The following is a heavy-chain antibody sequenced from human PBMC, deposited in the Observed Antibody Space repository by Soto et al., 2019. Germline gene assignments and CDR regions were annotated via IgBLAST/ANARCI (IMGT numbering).Heavy chain of an antibody. D-gene: IGHD3-16*01. CDR2: INTYNGNT. CDR1: GYTFTRYG. J-gene: IGHJ6*02. V-gene: IGHV1-18*01. Sequence: QVQLVQSGAEVKNPGASVKVSCKASGYTFTRYGIGWARQAPGQGLEWMGWINTYNGNTNYAQNVQGRVTLTTDTTTSKAYMDLRSLRYNDTAIYYCAMVDVYVTPSQQDVWGQGTTVIVSS. CDR3: AMVDVYVTPSQQDV.